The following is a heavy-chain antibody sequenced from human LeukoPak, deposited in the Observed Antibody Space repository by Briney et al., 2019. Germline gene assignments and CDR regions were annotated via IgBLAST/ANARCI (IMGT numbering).Heavy chain of an antibody. J-gene: IGHJ4*02. CDR2: VYYSGST. CDR1: GGSISNYY. D-gene: IGHD5-24*01. V-gene: IGHV4-59*12. Sequence: PSETLSLTCTVSGGSISNYYWSWIRQPPGKGLEWIGYVYYSGSTKYNPSLKSRVTISVDTSKNQFSLKLSSVTAADTAVYYCASLEMATSHNPFDYWGQGTLVTVSS. CDR3: ASLEMATSHNPFDY.